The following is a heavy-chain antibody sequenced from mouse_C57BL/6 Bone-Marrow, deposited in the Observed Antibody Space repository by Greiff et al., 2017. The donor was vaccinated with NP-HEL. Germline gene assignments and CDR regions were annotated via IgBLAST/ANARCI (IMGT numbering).Heavy chain of an antibody. Sequence: EVQLQQSGPELVKPGASVKISCKASGYSFTGYYMNWVKQSPEKSLEWIGEINPSTGGTTYNQKFKATATLTVDKSSSTAYMQLKSLTSVDSAVYYCARGPPFTRVVAWHYSMDYWGQGTSVTVSS. J-gene: IGHJ4*01. D-gene: IGHD1-1*01. CDR3: ARGPPFTRVVAWHYSMDY. V-gene: IGHV1-42*01. CDR2: INPSTGGT. CDR1: GYSFTGYY.